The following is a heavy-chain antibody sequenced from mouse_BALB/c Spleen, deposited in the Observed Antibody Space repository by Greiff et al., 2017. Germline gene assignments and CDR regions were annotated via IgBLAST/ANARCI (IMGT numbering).Heavy chain of an antibody. CDR1: GFTFSSYT. CDR2: ISSGGSYT. CDR3: TRGDFLYAMDY. J-gene: IGHJ4*01. Sequence: DVKLVESGGGLVKPGGSLKLSCAASGFTFSSYTMSWVRQTPEKRLEWVATISSGGSYTYYPDSVKGRFTISRDNAKNTLYLQMSSLKSEDTAMYYCTRGDFLYAMDYWGQGTSVTVSS. V-gene: IGHV5-6-4*01.